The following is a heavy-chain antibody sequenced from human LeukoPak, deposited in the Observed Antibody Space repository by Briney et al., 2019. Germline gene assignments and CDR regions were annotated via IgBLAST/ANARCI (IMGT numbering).Heavy chain of an antibody. CDR2: IYLGDSDT. V-gene: IGHV5-51*01. Sequence: GESLKISCKGSGYSFTSYWIGWVRQLPGKGLEWMGIIYLGDSDTKYSPSFQGQVTISADKSISTAYLQWSSLKASDTAIYYCARGRFAQQLPFDYWGQGTLVTVSS. D-gene: IGHD3-16*01. J-gene: IGHJ4*02. CDR1: GYSFTSYW. CDR3: ARGRFAQQLPFDY.